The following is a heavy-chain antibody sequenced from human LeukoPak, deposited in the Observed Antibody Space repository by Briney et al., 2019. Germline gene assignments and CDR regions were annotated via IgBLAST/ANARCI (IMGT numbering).Heavy chain of an antibody. CDR1: GGSISSGDYY. Sequence: SETLSLTCTVSGGSISSGDYYWSWIRQPPGKGLEWIGEINHSGSTNYNPSLKSRVTISVDTSKNQFSLKLSSVTAADTAVYYCARRWTLRYYGMDVWGQGTTVTVSS. CDR3: ARRWTLRYYGMDV. J-gene: IGHJ6*02. D-gene: IGHD1-1*01. V-gene: IGHV4-39*07. CDR2: INHSGST.